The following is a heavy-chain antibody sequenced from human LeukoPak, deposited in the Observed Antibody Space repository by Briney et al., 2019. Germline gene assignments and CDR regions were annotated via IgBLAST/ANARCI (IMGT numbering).Heavy chain of an antibody. CDR1: GFTVSRNY. V-gene: IGHV3-53*01. CDR3: ARDDSSFEYYMDV. CDR2: IYSGGST. D-gene: IGHD6-6*01. Sequence: HPGGSLRLSCAASGFTVSRNYMSWVRQAPGKGLEWVSGIYSGGSTYYADSVKGRFTISRDNSKNTLYLQMNSLRAEHTAVYYCARDDSSFEYYMDVWGKGTTVTVSS. J-gene: IGHJ6*03.